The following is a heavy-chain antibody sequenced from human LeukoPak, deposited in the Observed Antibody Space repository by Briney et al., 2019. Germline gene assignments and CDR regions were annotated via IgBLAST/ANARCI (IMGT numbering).Heavy chain of an antibody. V-gene: IGHV3-48*01. CDR1: GFTFSSYS. Sequence: GGSLRLSCAASGFTFSSYSMNWVRQAPGKGLGWVSYISSSSSTIYYADSVKGRFTISRDNAKNSLYLQMNSLRAEDTAVYYCAREGQWELLGRGYYFDYWGQGTLVTVSS. J-gene: IGHJ4*02. CDR3: AREGQWELLGRGYYFDY. D-gene: IGHD1-26*01. CDR2: ISSSSSTI.